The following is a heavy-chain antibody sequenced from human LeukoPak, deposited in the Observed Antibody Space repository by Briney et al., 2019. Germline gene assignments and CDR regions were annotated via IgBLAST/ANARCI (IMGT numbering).Heavy chain of an antibody. V-gene: IGHV4-34*01. CDR3: VRGLVKQLVRRQIYYYMDV. CDR2: TNQSESP. CDR1: GGSVGDHY. J-gene: IGHJ6*03. Sequence: PSETLSLTCGLSGGSVGDHYGSWIRQPPGGGLECIGETNQSESPKYNPPRKRRVALFVDTSSNQLSLNVASVTAADTAVYYCVRGLVKQLVRRQIYYYMDVWGKGTTVIVSS. D-gene: IGHD6-6*01.